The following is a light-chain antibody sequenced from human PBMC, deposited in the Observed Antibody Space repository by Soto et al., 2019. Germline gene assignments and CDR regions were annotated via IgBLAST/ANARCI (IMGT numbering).Light chain of an antibody. CDR2: DAS. CDR1: QTIATS. CDR3: QQYDNHRFT. Sequence: DIQMTQSPSTLSASAGDRVTITCRASQTIATSLALYRQKPGKATNLVIFDASTLASGVPSRFSRSGSGTEFILTVNGLQPDDSATYYCQQYDNHRFTFGQGTHLEI. V-gene: IGKV1-5*01. J-gene: IGKJ2*01.